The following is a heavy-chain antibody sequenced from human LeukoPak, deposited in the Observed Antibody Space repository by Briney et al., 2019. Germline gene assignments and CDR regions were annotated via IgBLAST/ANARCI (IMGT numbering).Heavy chain of an antibody. CDR2: ISWNSGYI. Sequence: PGRSLRLSCAASGFTFDNYAFDWVRQAPGKGLEWLSIISWNSGYIGYADSVKGRFTISRDNAKKSLDLQMNSLRAEDTAFYYCAKVRGTYSGGYFFDYWGQGTLVTVSS. D-gene: IGHD6-25*01. CDR3: AKVRGTYSGGYFFDY. V-gene: IGHV3-9*01. J-gene: IGHJ4*02. CDR1: GFTFDNYA.